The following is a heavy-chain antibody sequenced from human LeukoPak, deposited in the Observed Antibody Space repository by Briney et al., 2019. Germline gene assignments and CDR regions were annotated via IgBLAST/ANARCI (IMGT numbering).Heavy chain of an antibody. Sequence: ASVRVSCKASGYTFTSYYMHWVRQAPGQGLEWMGIINPSGGSTSYAQKFQGRVTMTRDTSTSTVHMELSSLRSEDTAVYYCARGNEVYYYYYYGMDVWGQGTTVTVSS. D-gene: IGHD1-14*01. V-gene: IGHV1-46*01. CDR3: ARGNEVYYYYYYGMDV. J-gene: IGHJ6*02. CDR2: INPSGGST. CDR1: GYTFTSYY.